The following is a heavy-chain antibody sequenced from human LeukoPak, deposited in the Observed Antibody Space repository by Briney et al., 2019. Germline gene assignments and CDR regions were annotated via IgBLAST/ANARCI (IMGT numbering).Heavy chain of an antibody. CDR3: ARVVAVVGARGHELYYFDY. D-gene: IGHD1-26*01. Sequence: SETLSLTCTVSAGSISSYYWSWIRQPPGKGLEWIGYIYYSGSTNYNPSLKSRVTISVDTSKNQFSLKLSSVTAADTAVYYCARVVAVVGARGHELYYFDYWGQGTLVTVSS. CDR2: IYYSGST. CDR1: AGSISSYY. V-gene: IGHV4-59*01. J-gene: IGHJ4*02.